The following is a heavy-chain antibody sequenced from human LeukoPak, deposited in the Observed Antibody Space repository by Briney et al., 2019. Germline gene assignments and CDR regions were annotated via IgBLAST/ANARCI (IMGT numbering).Heavy chain of an antibody. Sequence: ASVKVSCKASGGSFSSYAISWVRQAPGQGLEWMGRIIASLAIANYAQKFQGRVTITADKSTSTAYMELSSLRSEDTAVYYCARDRGSGSYVHDAFDIWGQGTMVTVSS. V-gene: IGHV1-69*04. J-gene: IGHJ3*02. D-gene: IGHD1-26*01. CDR2: IIASLAIA. CDR1: GGSFSSYA. CDR3: ARDRGSGSYVHDAFDI.